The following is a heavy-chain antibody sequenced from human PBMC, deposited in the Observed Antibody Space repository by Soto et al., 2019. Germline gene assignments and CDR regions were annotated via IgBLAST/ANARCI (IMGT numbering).Heavy chain of an antibody. CDR1: GGTFSSYA. CDR2: IIPIFGTA. Sequence: QVQLVQSGAEVKKPGSSVKVSCKASGGTFSSYAISWVRQAPGQGLEWMGGIIPIFGTANYAQKFQGRVTITADESTSTAYVELSSRRSEDTAVYYCARGRHSGSYSGFYGMDVGGQGTAVTVSS. D-gene: IGHD1-26*01. V-gene: IGHV1-69*01. CDR3: ARGRHSGSYSGFYGMDV. J-gene: IGHJ6*02.